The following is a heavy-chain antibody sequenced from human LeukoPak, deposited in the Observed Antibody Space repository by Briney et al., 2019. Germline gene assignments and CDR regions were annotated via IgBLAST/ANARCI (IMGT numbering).Heavy chain of an antibody. Sequence: PSETLSLTCAVSGGSISSSSYYWGWIRQPPGKGLEWIGSIYYSGSTYYNPSLKSRVTISVDTSKNQFSLKLSSVTAADTAVYYCARVPGYSYGYVDYWGQGTLVTVSS. J-gene: IGHJ4*02. CDR2: IYYSGST. D-gene: IGHD5-18*01. CDR1: GGSISSSSYY. V-gene: IGHV4-39*07. CDR3: ARVPGYSYGYVDY.